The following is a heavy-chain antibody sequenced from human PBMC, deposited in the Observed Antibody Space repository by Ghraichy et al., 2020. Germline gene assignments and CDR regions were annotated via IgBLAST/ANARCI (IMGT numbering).Heavy chain of an antibody. V-gene: IGHV4-34*01. D-gene: IGHD2-2*02. Sequence: SETPSLTCAVYGGSFSGYYWSWIRQPPGKGLEWIGEINHSGSTNYNPSLKSRVTISVDTSKNQFSLKLSSVTAADTAVYYCARDRKTSLTLGCSSTSCYSWFDPWGQGTLVTVSS. CDR2: INHSGST. CDR1: GGSFSGYY. J-gene: IGHJ5*02. CDR3: ARDRKTSLTLGCSSTSCYSWFDP.